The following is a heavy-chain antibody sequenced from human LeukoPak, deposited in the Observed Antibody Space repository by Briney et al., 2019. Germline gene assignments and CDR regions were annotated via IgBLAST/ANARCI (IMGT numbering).Heavy chain of an antibody. V-gene: IGHV3-21*01. CDR2: ISSSLSYI. D-gene: IGHD3-22*01. CDR3: ARSYYYDSSGYDAEYFQH. Sequence: GGSLRLSCAASGFTFSDYYMNWVRQAPGKGLEWVSSISSSLSYIYYADSVKGRFTISRDNAKNSLYLQMNSLRAEDTAVYYCARSYYYDSSGYDAEYFQHWGQGTLVTVSS. J-gene: IGHJ1*01. CDR1: GFTFSDYY.